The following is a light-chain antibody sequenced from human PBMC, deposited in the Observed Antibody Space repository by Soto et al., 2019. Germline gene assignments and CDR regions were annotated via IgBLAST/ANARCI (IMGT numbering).Light chain of an antibody. Sequence: QTVVTQEPSLTVSPGGTVTLTCGSNTGAVTGGHYPYWFQQKPGQAPRTLIYDTYNKHSWTPARFSGSLLGGKAALTLSGAQPEDEAEYYCLLSYSGARVFGGGTKLTVL. V-gene: IGLV7-46*01. CDR1: TGAVTGGHY. CDR2: DTY. CDR3: LLSYSGARV. J-gene: IGLJ2*01.